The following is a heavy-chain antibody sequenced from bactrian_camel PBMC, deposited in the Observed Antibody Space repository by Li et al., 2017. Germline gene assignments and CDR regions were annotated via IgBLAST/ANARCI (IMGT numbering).Heavy chain of an antibody. CDR3: AASWSRPLSLVGKVEVGEDAFDY. Sequence: VPLVESGGGLVQPGGSLRLSCAASGSTFSSYDVSWVRQAPGKGLEWVATITSGGRSTYYADSVKGRFTISRDNAKNTLYLQMNSLKPDDTAMYYCAASWSRPLSLVGKVEVGEDAFDYWGQGTQVTVS. CDR1: GSTFSSYD. D-gene: IGHD1*01. CDR2: ITSGGRST. J-gene: IGHJ4*01. V-gene: IGHV3S40*01.